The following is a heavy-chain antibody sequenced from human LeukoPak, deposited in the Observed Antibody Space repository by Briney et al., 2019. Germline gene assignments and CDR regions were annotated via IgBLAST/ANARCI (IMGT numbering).Heavy chain of an antibody. J-gene: IGHJ5*02. V-gene: IGHV3-74*01. CDR1: GFTFSSYW. CDR2: INSDGSST. Sequence: GGSLRLSCAASGFTFSSYWMHWVRQAPGKGLVWVSRINSDGSSTSYADSVKGRFTISRDNAKNTLYLQMNSLRPEDTAVYYCARDQGRGVGAWFDPWGQGTLVTVSS. D-gene: IGHD1-26*01. CDR3: ARDQGRGVGAWFDP.